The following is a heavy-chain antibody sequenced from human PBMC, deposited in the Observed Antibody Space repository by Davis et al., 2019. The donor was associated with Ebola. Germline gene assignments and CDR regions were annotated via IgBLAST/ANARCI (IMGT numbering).Heavy chain of an antibody. CDR1: GYTFTSYG. CDR2: ISAYNGNT. J-gene: IGHJ4*02. Sequence: AASVKVSCKASGYTFTSYGISWVRQAPGQGLEWMGWISAYNGNTNYAQKFQGRVTMTRDTSTSTVYMELSSLRSEDTAVYYCARDKGVDIVVVVAATLVLDYWGQGTLVTVSS. V-gene: IGHV1-18*01. CDR3: ARDKGVDIVVVVAATLVLDY. D-gene: IGHD2-15*01.